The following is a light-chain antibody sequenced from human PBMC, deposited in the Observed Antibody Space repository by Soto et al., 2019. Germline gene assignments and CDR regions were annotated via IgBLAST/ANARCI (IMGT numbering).Light chain of an antibody. CDR3: QQYNKWPPIT. V-gene: IGKV3D-15*01. Sequence: IVVTQSPGTLSLSPGERATLSCRASKRRSNNYLDWYQQQPGKAPRLLIYGASNGETGVPARFSGSGSGTEFTLTISSLQSEDFAVYYCQQYNKWPPITFGQGTRLEIK. CDR2: GAS. CDR1: KRRSNN. J-gene: IGKJ5*01.